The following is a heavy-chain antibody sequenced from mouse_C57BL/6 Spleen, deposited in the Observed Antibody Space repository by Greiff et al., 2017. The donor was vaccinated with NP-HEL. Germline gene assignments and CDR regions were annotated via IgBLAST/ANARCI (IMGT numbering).Heavy chain of an antibody. CDR2: INPSNGGT. CDR1: GYTFTSYW. J-gene: IGHJ3*01. CDR3: ARDGYYVAWFAY. Sequence: QVQLQQSGTELVKPGASVKLSCKASGYTFTSYWMHWVKQRPGQGLEWIGNINPSNGGTNYNEKFKSKATLTVDKSSSTAYMQLSSLTSEDSAVYYCARDGYYVAWFAYWGQGTLVTVSA. D-gene: IGHD2-3*01. V-gene: IGHV1-53*01.